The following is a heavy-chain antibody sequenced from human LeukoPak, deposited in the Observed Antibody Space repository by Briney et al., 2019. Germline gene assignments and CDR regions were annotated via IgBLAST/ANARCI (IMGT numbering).Heavy chain of an antibody. CDR2: IIPILGIA. J-gene: IGHJ4*02. CDR1: GGTFSSSA. Sequence: SVKVSCKASGGTFSSSAISWVRQAPGQGLEWMGRIIPILGIANYAQKFQGRVTITADKSTSTAYMELSSLRSEDTAVYYCAVAPRNYGSGSYYWGQGTLVTVSS. CDR3: AVAPRNYGSGSYY. V-gene: IGHV1-69*04. D-gene: IGHD3-10*01.